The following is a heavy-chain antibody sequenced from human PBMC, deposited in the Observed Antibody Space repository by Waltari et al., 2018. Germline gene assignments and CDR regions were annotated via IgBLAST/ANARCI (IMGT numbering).Heavy chain of an antibody. CDR1: GYSFTSYW. CDR2: IYPGDTDT. Sequence: EVQLVQPGAEVKKPGESLKISCKGSGYSFTSYWIGWVPQMPGKGLEWMVIIYPGDTDTRYGPSFQGQVTISADKSISTAYLQWSSLKASDTAMYYCARRGYCGGYCLDYWGQGTLVTVSS. V-gene: IGHV5-51*01. J-gene: IGHJ4*02. D-gene: IGHD2-21*02. CDR3: ARRGYCGGYCLDY.